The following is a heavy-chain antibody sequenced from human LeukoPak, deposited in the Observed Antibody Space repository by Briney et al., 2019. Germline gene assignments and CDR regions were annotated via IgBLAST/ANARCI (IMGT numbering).Heavy chain of an antibody. J-gene: IGHJ4*02. D-gene: IGHD3-22*01. Sequence: SETLSLTCAVYGGSFSGYYWSWIRQPPGKGLEWIGEINHSGSTNYNPSLKSTISVDTSKNQFSLKLSSVTAADTAVYYCARDRYYYDSSGYYLKRSHLDYWGQGTLVTVSS. CDR2: INHSGST. CDR3: ARDRYYYDSSGYYLKRSHLDY. CDR1: GGSFSGYY. V-gene: IGHV4-34*01.